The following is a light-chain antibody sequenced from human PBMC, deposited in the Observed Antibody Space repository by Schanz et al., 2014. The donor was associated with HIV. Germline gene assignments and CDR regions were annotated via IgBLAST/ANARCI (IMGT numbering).Light chain of an antibody. V-gene: IGKV3-11*01. CDR1: QSISNN. J-gene: IGKJ4*01. Sequence: EIVMTQSPATLYVSPGEGATLSCRASQSISNNLAWYQHKPGQAPRLLIYGASKRATGIPPRFSGSGSGTDFTLTINSLEPEDFALYYCQQGGSWPLTFGGGTTVEIK. CDR3: QQGGSWPLT. CDR2: GAS.